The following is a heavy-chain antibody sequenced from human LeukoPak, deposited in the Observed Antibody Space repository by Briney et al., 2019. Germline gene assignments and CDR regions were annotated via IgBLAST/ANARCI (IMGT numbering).Heavy chain of an antibody. CDR2: VDYRGGS. Sequence: SETLSLTCTVSTGSISTYYWSWIRRPPGKGLEFIGYVDYRGGSKHNPSLRSRVTMSVDTPKNQFSLKLTPVTAADTAVYYCARVGDYFFDYWGQGTLVTVSS. D-gene: IGHD2-21*02. V-gene: IGHV4-59*01. CDR1: TGSISTYY. J-gene: IGHJ4*02. CDR3: ARVGDYFFDY.